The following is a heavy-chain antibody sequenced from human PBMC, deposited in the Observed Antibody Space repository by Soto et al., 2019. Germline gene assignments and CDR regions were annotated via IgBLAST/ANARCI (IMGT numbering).Heavy chain of an antibody. CDR2: ISAYNGNT. J-gene: IGHJ3*02. V-gene: IGHV1-18*01. CDR1: GYTFTSYG. Sequence: QVQLVQSGAEVKKPGASVKVSCKASGYTFTSYGISWVRQAPGQGLEWMGWISAYNGNTNYAQKLQGRVNMTTDTSTSKAYMELRNLRSDDTAVYYCAKDRKHHAFDIWGQGTMVTVFS. CDR3: AKDRKHHAFDI.